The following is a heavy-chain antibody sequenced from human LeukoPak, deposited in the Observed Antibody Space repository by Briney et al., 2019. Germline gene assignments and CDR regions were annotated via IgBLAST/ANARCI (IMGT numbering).Heavy chain of an antibody. D-gene: IGHD3-22*01. V-gene: IGHV1-2*02. CDR3: ARAPMIVVVFPPRLDY. J-gene: IGHJ4*02. Sequence: GASVKVSCKTSGYTFTGYYMHWVRQAPGQGLEWMGWINPNSGGTNYAQKFQDRVTMTGDTSISTAYMELSRLTSDDTAVYYCARAPMIVVVFPPRLDYWGQATLVTVSS. CDR2: INPNSGGT. CDR1: GYTFTGYY.